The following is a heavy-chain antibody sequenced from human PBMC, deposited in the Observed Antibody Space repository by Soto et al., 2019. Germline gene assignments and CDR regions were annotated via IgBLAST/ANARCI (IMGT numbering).Heavy chain of an antibody. Sequence: PGGSLRLSCIASGFNFRSYAMSWVRQAPGKGLEWVSIISSNGESTYHTRATYSADSVRGRFNISRDNSKNTLSLQMNSLRAEDTAVYFCTKALYCSSTSCYSGGDTFHVWGPGTMVTVSS. CDR2: ISSNGESTYHTRAT. CDR1: GFNFRSYA. D-gene: IGHD2-2*01. V-gene: IGHV3-23*01. J-gene: IGHJ3*01. CDR3: TKALYCSSTSCYSGGDTFHV.